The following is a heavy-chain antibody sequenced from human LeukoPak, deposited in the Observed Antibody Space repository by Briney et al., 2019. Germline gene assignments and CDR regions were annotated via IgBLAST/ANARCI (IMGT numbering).Heavy chain of an antibody. D-gene: IGHD2-15*01. Sequence: GGSLRLSCTASGFTFNNYWMSWVRQAPGKGLEWVANMKLDGSEEYYVDSVKGRFTISSDNAKNSLNLQMNSLRVDDTAVYYCARWARYCSSGSCYSWFDPWGQGTLVTVSS. CDR3: ARWARYCSSGSCYSWFDP. J-gene: IGHJ5*02. CDR2: MKLDGSEE. V-gene: IGHV3-7*01. CDR1: GFTFNNYW.